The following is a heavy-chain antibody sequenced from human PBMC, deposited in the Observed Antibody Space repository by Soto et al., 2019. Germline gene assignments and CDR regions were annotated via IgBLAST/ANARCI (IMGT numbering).Heavy chain of an antibody. J-gene: IGHJ4*02. V-gene: IGHV3-74*01. CDR1: GFTFGSDW. CDR3: VRDLIPDDDGDFANDD. CDR2: MKTDGSHI. Sequence: EVQLVESGGGLVQPGGSLRLSCAASGFTFGSDWIHWVRRAPGKGLVWVSRMKTDGSHIAYADSVRGRFTISRDNAKNTLYLQMSSLRPEDTAIYYCVRDLIPDDDGDFANDDWGQGTLVTVSS. D-gene: IGHD4-17*01.